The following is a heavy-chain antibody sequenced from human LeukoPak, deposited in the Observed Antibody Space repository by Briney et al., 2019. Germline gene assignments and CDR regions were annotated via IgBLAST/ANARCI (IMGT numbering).Heavy chain of an antibody. Sequence: SETLSLTCTVSGGSINNYYWSWIRQPPGKGLEWIGYIYSNGNTNYNPSLKSRVTISVDTSKNQFSLKLSSVTAADTAVYYCARGWRIVGALIWGQGTLVTVSS. D-gene: IGHD1-26*01. CDR3: ARGWRIVGALI. CDR1: GGSINNYY. V-gene: IGHV4-59*12. CDR2: IYSNGNT. J-gene: IGHJ4*02.